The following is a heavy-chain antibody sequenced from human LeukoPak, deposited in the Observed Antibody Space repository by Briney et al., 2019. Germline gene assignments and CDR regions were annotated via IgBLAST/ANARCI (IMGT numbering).Heavy chain of an antibody. V-gene: IGHV3-7*03. CDR3: ATSYDMGWLIGY. CDR1: GFTFGDTW. J-gene: IGHJ4*02. Sequence: GGSLRLSCAASGFTFGDTWMNWVRQVPGQGLEWVANIKQDGSVKFYVASVKGRFTISRDNGKSSLYLQMNSLRAEDTALYYCATSYDMGWLIGYWGQGTPVTISS. CDR2: IKQDGSVK. D-gene: IGHD3/OR15-3a*01.